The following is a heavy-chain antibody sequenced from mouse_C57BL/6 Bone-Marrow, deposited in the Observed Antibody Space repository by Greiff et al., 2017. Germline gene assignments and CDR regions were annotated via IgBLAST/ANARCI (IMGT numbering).Heavy chain of an antibody. V-gene: IGHV1-69*01. J-gene: IGHJ2*01. Sequence: QVQLQQPGAELVMPGASVKLSCKASGYTFTSYWMHWVKQRPGQGLEWIGELDPSDSYTNYNQKFKGKSTLTVDKSSSTAYMQLSSLTSEDSAVXYCAIGVYYFDYWGQGTTLTVSS. CDR1: GYTFTSYW. CDR3: AIGVYYFDY. CDR2: LDPSDSYT.